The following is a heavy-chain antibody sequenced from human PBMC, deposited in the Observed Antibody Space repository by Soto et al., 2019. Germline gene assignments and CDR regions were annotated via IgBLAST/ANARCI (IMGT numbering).Heavy chain of an antibody. CDR2: MNPNSGNT. Sequence: ASVKVSCKASGYTFTSYYMHWVRKATGQGLEWMGWMNPNSGNTGYAQKFQGRVTMTRNTSISTAYMELSSLRSEDTAVYYCARGRRGVVVVPAAMPVQLRMEDYYYYMDVWGKGTTVTVSS. V-gene: IGHV1-8*02. CDR3: ARGRRGVVVVPAAMPVQLRMEDYYYYMDV. J-gene: IGHJ6*03. CDR1: GYTFTSYY. D-gene: IGHD2-2*01.